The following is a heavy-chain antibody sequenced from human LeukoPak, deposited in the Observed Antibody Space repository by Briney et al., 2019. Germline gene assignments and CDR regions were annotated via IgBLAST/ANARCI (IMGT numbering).Heavy chain of an antibody. J-gene: IGHJ4*02. CDR3: ARDRMGAILYFDS. Sequence: ETLSLTCAVSGASISSSNWWSWVRQPPGKGLEWISAITGSGGTTYYADSVEGRFTISRDNSKNTLYLQVNSLRAEDTAVYYCARDRMGAILYFDSWGQGTLVTVSS. D-gene: IGHD1-26*01. CDR1: GASISSSN. CDR2: ITGSGGTT. V-gene: IGHV3-23*01.